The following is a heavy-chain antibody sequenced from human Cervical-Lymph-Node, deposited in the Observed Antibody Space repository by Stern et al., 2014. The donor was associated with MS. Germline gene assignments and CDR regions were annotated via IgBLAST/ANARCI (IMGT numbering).Heavy chain of an antibody. D-gene: IGHD6-13*01. CDR1: GFTFRRHS. J-gene: IGHJ4*02. CDR2: ISCNGSSQ. Sequence: VQLVPSGGGVVQPGRSLRLSCATSGFTFRRHSMHWVRLAPGTRLEWVAIISCNGSSQHYADSVKGRFTISRDNSNNALYLQMNSLRVEDTAMYYCARPAAARYFDYWGQGSQVTVSS. CDR3: ARPAAARYFDY. V-gene: IGHV3-30-3*01.